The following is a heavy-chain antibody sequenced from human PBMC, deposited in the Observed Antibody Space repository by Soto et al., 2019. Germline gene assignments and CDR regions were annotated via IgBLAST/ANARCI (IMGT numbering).Heavy chain of an antibody. CDR2: ISGSGGST. Sequence: GGSLRLSCAASGFTFSSYAMSWVRQAPGKGLEWVSAISGSGGSTYYADSVKGRFTISRDNSKNTLYLQMNSLRAEDTAVYYCAKANWNYVGGYYFDYWGQGTLVTVSS. CDR3: AKANWNYVGGYYFDY. V-gene: IGHV3-23*01. CDR1: GFTFSSYA. J-gene: IGHJ4*02. D-gene: IGHD1-7*01.